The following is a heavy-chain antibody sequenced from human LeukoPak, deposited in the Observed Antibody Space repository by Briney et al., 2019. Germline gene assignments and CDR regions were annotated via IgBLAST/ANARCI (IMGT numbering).Heavy chain of an antibody. CDR1: GFTFSSYG. V-gene: IGHV3-30*02. J-gene: IGHJ3*02. Sequence: GGSLRLSCAASGFTFSSYGMHWVRQAPGKGLEWVAFIRYDGSNKYYADSVKGRFTISRDSSKNTLYLQMNSLRAEDTAVYYCAKAYGDYGDDAFDIWGQGTMVTVSS. CDR3: AKAYGDYGDDAFDI. CDR2: IRYDGSNK. D-gene: IGHD4-17*01.